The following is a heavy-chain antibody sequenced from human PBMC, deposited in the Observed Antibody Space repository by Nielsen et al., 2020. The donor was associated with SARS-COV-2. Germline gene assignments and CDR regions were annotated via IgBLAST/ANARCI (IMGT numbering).Heavy chain of an antibody. J-gene: IGHJ3*02. CDR1: GFAFSNDW. Sequence: GESLKISCAASGFAFSNDWMTWVRQAPGKGLEWVANIKEDGSVQHYVDSVRGRFIISRDNAKNSLYMQMNSLRVEDTAVYYCARDSCSSTSCYRGGAFDIWGQGTMVTVSS. D-gene: IGHD2-2*01. V-gene: IGHV3-7*05. CDR3: ARDSCSSTSCYRGGAFDI. CDR2: IKEDGSVQ.